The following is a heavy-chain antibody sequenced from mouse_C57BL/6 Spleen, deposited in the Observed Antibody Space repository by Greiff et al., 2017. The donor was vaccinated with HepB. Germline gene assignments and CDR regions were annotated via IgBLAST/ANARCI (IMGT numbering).Heavy chain of an antibody. CDR1: GYTFTSYW. Sequence: VKLMESGAELVKPGASVKLSCKASGYTFTSYWMHWVKQRPGQGLEWIGMIHPNSGSTNYNEKFKSKATLTVDKSSSKAYMQLSSLTSEDSAFYYCARTYYYGSSFYWYFDVWGTGTTVTVSS. J-gene: IGHJ1*03. D-gene: IGHD1-1*01. V-gene: IGHV1-64*01. CDR2: IHPNSGST. CDR3: ARTYYYGSSFYWYFDV.